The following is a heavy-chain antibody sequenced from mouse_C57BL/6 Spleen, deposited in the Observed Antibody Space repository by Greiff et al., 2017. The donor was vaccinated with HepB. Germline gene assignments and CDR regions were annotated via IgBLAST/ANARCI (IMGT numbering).Heavy chain of an antibody. Sequence: EVQRVESGGGLVKPGGSLKLSCAASGFTFSDYGIHWVRQAPEKGLEWVAYISSGSSTIYYADTVKGRFTISRDNAKNTLFLQMTSLRSEDTAMYYCARFTTSWYFDVWGTGTTVTVSS. CDR1: GFTFSDYG. V-gene: IGHV5-17*01. J-gene: IGHJ1*03. D-gene: IGHD1-1*01. CDR3: ARFTTSWYFDV. CDR2: ISSGSSTI.